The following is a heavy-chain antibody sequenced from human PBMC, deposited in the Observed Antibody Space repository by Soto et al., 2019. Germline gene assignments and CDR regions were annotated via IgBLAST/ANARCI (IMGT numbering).Heavy chain of an antibody. CDR1: GGSITSCAYS. D-gene: IGHD2-8*01. J-gene: IGHJ5*02. V-gene: IGHV4-30-2*01. Sequence: PSETLSLTCAVSGGSITSCAYSWGWIRHPPGKVLEGLGYSSQSGATYYHPSLERRVTISMDTSKNAFSLNLSSVTADDTAVYYCARGIWNIDEMIYGFYFDPWGPGTLVTVSS. CDR3: ARGIWNIDEMIYGFYFDP. CDR2: SSQSGAT.